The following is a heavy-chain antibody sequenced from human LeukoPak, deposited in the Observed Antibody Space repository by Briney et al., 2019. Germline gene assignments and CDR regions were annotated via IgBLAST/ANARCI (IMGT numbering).Heavy chain of an antibody. CDR1: GGTFSSYT. V-gene: IGHV1-69*02. D-gene: IGHD4-17*01. J-gene: IGHJ4*02. Sequence: AVKVSCKASGGTFSSYTICWVRQAPRQGVEWMGRIIPILGIANYAQTFRGRVTITADKSTSTAYMELSSLRCEDTAVYYCARGGDDYGDFKFDYWGQGTLVTVSS. CDR3: ARGGDDYGDFKFDY. CDR2: IIPILGIA.